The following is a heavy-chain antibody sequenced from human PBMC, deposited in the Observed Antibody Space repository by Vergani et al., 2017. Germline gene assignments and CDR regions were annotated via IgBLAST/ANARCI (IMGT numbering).Heavy chain of an antibody. V-gene: IGHV4-61*02. J-gene: IGHJ3*01. CDR1: GASINNGFYY. D-gene: IGHD4-23*01. Sequence: QVQLQESGPGLVKPSQTLSLTCTVSGASINNGFYYWHWIRQPAGKGLEWIGRIYVSGITDYNSSLQSLVSMSVDTSKTQFSLTLTSGTAADTAVYYCAGDNKQLRPRDFELWGQGTMVTVSS. CDR2: IYVSGIT. CDR3: AGDNKQLRPRDFEL.